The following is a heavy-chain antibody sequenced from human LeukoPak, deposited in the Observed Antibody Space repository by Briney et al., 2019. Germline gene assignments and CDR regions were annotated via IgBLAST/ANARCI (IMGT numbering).Heavy chain of an antibody. D-gene: IGHD3-10*01. J-gene: IGHJ3*02. Sequence: GGSLRLSCAASGFTFSSYTMSWVRQAPGKGLEWVSYISSSGSATYHAGSVKGRFTISRDNAKNSLYLQLDSLRAEDTAIYYCARDPRYGSGSYYDAFDIWGQGTMVTVSS. CDR1: GFTFSSYT. CDR3: ARDPRYGSGSYYDAFDI. V-gene: IGHV3-48*01. CDR2: ISSSGSAT.